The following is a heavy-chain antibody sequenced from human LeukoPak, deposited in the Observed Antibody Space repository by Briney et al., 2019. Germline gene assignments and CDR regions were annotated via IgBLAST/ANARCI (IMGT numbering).Heavy chain of an antibody. CDR3: ARDHCTSINCYEYKYYGMDV. J-gene: IGHJ6*02. CDR2: INPDSGGT. D-gene: IGHD2-2*01. CDR1: GYSFTGYY. Sequence: ASVKVSCKASGYSFTGYYLQWVRQAPGQGLGWMGWINPDSGGTNSAQKFQGRVTMTRDTSISTAYMELSSLRSDDTVVYYGARDHCTSINCYEYKYYGMDVWGQGTTVTVSS. V-gene: IGHV1-2*02.